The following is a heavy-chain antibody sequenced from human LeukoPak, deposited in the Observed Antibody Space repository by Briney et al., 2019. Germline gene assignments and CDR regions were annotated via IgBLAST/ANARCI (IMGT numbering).Heavy chain of an antibody. V-gene: IGHV3-7*01. D-gene: IGHD6-13*01. Sequence: GGSLRLSCAAHGFTFSSYSMNWVRQAPGKGLEWVANIKQDGSEKYYVDSVKGRFTISRDNAKNSLYLQMNSLRAEDTAVYYCARGTRGIAAVGDWFDPWGQGTLVTVSS. CDR2: IKQDGSEK. CDR3: ARGTRGIAAVGDWFDP. CDR1: GFTFSSYS. J-gene: IGHJ5*02.